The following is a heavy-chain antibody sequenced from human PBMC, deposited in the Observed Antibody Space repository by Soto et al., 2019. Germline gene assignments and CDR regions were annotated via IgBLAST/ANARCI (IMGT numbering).Heavy chain of an antibody. CDR3: ASAPIVDIVATDAFDI. Sequence: ASVKVFCKASGYTFTSYGISWVRQAPGQGLEWMGWISAYNGNTNYAQKLQGRVTMTTDTSTSTAYMELRSLRSDDTAVFYCASAPIVDIVATDAFDIWGQGTMVTVSS. V-gene: IGHV1-18*01. CDR2: ISAYNGNT. J-gene: IGHJ3*02. D-gene: IGHD5-12*01. CDR1: GYTFTSYG.